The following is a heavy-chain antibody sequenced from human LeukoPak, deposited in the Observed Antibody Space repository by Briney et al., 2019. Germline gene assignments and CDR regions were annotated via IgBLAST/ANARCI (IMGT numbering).Heavy chain of an antibody. V-gene: IGHV3-23*01. D-gene: IGHD6-13*01. CDR2: VTGSGGAT. J-gene: IGHJ5*02. Sequence: PGGSLRLSCAASGFTFSNYAMTWVRQAPGPGLEWISSVTGSGGATFYAASVRGRFTISRDNSRSTLHLQMDSLRAEDTAVYYCAIGVSAGKVDWFDPWGQGTLVTVSS. CDR1: GFTFSNYA. CDR3: AIGVSAGKVDWFDP.